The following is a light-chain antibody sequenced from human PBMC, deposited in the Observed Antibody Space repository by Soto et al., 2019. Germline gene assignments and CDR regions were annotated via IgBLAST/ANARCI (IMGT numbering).Light chain of an antibody. CDR2: EVI. CDR3: SSFTSSKTWV. V-gene: IGLV2-14*01. Sequence: QSALTQPASVSGSPGQSITISCTGTSSDVGGYDYVSWFQQHPGRAPKLLIYEVINRPSGVSTRFSGSKSGNTASLTISGLQAEDEADFYCSSFTSSKTWVFGGGPKLTVL. J-gene: IGLJ3*02. CDR1: SSDVGGYDY.